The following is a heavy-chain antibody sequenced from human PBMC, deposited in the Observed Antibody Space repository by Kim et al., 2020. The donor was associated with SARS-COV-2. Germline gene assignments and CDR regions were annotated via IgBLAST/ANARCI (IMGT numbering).Heavy chain of an antibody. V-gene: IGHV3-7*01. D-gene: IGHD3-3*01. CDR1: GFTFSSYW. J-gene: IGHJ4*02. Sequence: GGSLRLSCAASGFTFSSYWMSWVRQAPGKGLEWVANIKQDGSEKYYVDSVKGRFTISRDNAKNSLYLQMNSLRAEDTAVYYCARERVAAYYDFWSGFVDYWGQGTLVTVSS. CDR2: IKQDGSEK. CDR3: ARERVAAYYDFWSGFVDY.